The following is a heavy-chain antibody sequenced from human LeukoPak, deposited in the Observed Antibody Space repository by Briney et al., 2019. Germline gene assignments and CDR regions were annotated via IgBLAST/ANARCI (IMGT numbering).Heavy chain of an antibody. V-gene: IGHV3-48*01. CDR2: ISSSSSTI. D-gene: IGHD2/OR15-2a*01. CDR1: GFTFSSYS. CDR3: ARVLSGPWPDLRY. J-gene: IGHJ4*02. Sequence: PGGSLRLSCAASGFTFSSYSMNWVRQAPGKGLEWVSYISSSSSTIYYADSVKGRFTISRDNAKNSLYLQMNSLRAEDTAVYYCARVLSGPWPDLRYWGQGTLVTVSS.